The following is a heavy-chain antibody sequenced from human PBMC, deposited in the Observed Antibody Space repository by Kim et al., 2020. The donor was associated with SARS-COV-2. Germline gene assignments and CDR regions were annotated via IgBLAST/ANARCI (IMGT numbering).Heavy chain of an antibody. Sequence: SRVTISVDTSKNQFSLKLSSVTAADTAVYYCARHFPYYYDSSGYYFSDYWGQGTLVTVSS. D-gene: IGHD3-22*01. J-gene: IGHJ4*02. CDR3: ARHFPYYYDSSGYYFSDY. V-gene: IGHV4-39*01.